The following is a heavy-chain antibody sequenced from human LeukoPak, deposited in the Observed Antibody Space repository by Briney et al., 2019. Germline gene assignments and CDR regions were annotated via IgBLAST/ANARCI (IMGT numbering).Heavy chain of an antibody. V-gene: IGHV3-11*01. CDR1: GFTFSDYY. Sequence: PGGSLRLSCAASGFTFSDYYMTWIRQAPGKGLEWVSYISNSGSTKYYADSVQGRFVISRDNAKNSLYLQMNSLRAEDTAVYYCARARGSYSFDYWGQGTLVTVSS. CDR2: ISNSGSTK. CDR3: ARARGSYSFDY. J-gene: IGHJ4*02. D-gene: IGHD3-10*01.